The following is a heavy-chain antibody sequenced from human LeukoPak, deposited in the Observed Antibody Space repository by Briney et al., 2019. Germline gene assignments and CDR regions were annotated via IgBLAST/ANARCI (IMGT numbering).Heavy chain of an antibody. CDR2: IYYSWST. D-gene: IGHD5-18*01. CDR3: ARDTVDTAHWYFDL. Sequence: SETLSLTCTVSGGSISSYYWSWIRQPPGTGLEWIGYIYYSWSTNYNPSLKSRVTITVDTSKNQFSLKLSSVTAADTAVYYCARDTVDTAHWYFDLWGRGTLVTVSS. J-gene: IGHJ2*01. V-gene: IGHV4-59*01. CDR1: GGSISSYY.